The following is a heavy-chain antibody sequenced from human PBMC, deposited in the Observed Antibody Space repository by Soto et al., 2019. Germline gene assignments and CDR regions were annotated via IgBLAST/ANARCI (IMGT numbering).Heavy chain of an antibody. Sequence: EVQLLESGGGLVQPGGSLRLSCAASGFTFSNYVMSWVRQAPGKGLEWVSAISGSGGSTYYADSVKGRFTISRDNSKNTLYLQMISLRAEDTAVYYGAKDLILPGYYYDSSGYYWGQGTLVTVSS. J-gene: IGHJ4*02. CDR1: GFTFSNYV. CDR2: ISGSGGST. V-gene: IGHV3-23*01. CDR3: AKDLILPGYYYDSSGYY. D-gene: IGHD3-22*01.